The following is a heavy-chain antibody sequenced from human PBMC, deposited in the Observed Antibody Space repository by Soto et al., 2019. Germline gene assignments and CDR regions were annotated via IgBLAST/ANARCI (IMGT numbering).Heavy chain of an antibody. J-gene: IGHJ4*02. CDR3: AKEDTSSGSLDY. CDR1: CFPFGENA. Sequence: GGSLRLSCAASCFPFGENAVSWVRQAPGKGLEWVSGISDSGATTYYADSVRGRFTISRDNSKNTLYLQMKSLRAEDSASYYCAKEDTSSGSLDYWGQGALVTVSS. CDR2: ISDSGATT. V-gene: IGHV3-23*01. D-gene: IGHD6-19*01.